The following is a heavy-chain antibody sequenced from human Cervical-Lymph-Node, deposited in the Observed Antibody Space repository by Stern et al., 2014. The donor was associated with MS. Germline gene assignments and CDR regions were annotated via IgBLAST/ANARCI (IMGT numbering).Heavy chain of an antibody. Sequence: VQLVQSGAEMKKPGASVKVSCKTSGYTFTGYYIHWVRQAPGQGLEWMGRIHPKSGDTKFEEQFQGRVTMTRDTSTSTAYMELTRLTSDDTAVFYCARARIYGDYYYYGMDVWGQGTTVTVSS. D-gene: IGHD2-21*01. V-gene: IGHV1-2*06. CDR3: ARARIYGDYYYYGMDV. CDR2: IHPKSGDT. J-gene: IGHJ6*02. CDR1: GYTFTGYY.